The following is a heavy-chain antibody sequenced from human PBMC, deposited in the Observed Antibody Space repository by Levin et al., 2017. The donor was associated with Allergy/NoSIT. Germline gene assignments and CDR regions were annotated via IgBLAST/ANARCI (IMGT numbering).Heavy chain of an antibody. J-gene: IGHJ1*01. D-gene: IGHD1-26*01. CDR1: GGSISSYY. V-gene: IGHV4-59*01. CDR3: ARTRGHEWELLFQH. Sequence: SQTLSLTCTVSGGSISSYYWSWIRQPPGKGLEWIGYIYYSGSTNYNPSLKSRVTISVDTSKNQFSLKLSSVTAADTAVYYCARTRGHEWELLFQHWGQGTLVTVSS. CDR2: IYYSGST.